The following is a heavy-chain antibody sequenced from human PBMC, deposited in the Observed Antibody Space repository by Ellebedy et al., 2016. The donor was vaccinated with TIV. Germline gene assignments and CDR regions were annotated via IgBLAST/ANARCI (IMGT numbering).Heavy chain of an antibody. CDR2: STRGANIE. CDR3: TKDKGYTYGLENYFDS. D-gene: IGHD5-18*01. V-gene: IGHV3-23*01. Sequence: PGGSLRLSCAASGFTFSKYHMNWVRQAPGKGLEWVSGSTRGANIEHYADSVMGRLTISRDNSENTLYLQMDSLRAEDSAVYFCTKDKGYTYGLENYFDSWGQGTLVTVSS. CDR1: GFTFSKYH. J-gene: IGHJ4*02.